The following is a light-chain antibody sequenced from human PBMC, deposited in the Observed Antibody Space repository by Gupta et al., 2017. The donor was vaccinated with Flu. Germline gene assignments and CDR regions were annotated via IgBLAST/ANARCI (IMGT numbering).Light chain of an antibody. V-gene: IGKV3-15*01. J-gene: IGKJ4*01. CDR1: QSTTSN. CDR2: GAS. CDR3: QQYNDWRALT. Sequence: EIVMTQSPATLSVSPGERATLSCRASQSTTSNLPWYQQKPGQAPRPLIFGASTRAAGIPARFSGSGSATEVTLTISSLQSEDVAVYYCQQYNDWRALTFGGGTKVEIK.